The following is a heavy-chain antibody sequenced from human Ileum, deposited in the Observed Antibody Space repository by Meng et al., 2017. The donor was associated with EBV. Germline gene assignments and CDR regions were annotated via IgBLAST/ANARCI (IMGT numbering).Heavy chain of an antibody. CDR2: IYYNTNT. CDR3: ARKFSVVGGTDGWFDP. CDR1: GESIISNYW. J-gene: IGHJ5*02. V-gene: IGHV4-4*02. Sequence: VQRRGPGPGLVKPSGTLSLTCAVSGESIISNYWWSWVRQPPGKGLEWIGEIYYNTNTNYNPSLKGRVTMSVDTSQNQFSLTLSSVTAADTAVYFCARKFSVVGGTDGWFDPWGQGTLVTVSS. D-gene: IGHD2-8*01.